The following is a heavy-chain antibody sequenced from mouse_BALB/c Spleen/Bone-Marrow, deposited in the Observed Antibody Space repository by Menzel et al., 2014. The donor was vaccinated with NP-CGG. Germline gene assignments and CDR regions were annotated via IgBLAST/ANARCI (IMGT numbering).Heavy chain of an antibody. CDR1: GYIFTDHA. CDR2: ISPGDRVI. Sequence: VQLLQSDAALAKPGDSVKISCKSSGYIFTDHAIHWVKQKPEQGLEWIGYISPGDRVIKYNEKFKGKTILTADKSSSTAYMLLNSLSSEDSAVYFCRRSLGWFAYWGQGTLVTVSA. CDR3: RRSLGWFAY. D-gene: IGHD4-1*01. J-gene: IGHJ3*01. V-gene: IGHV1S53*02.